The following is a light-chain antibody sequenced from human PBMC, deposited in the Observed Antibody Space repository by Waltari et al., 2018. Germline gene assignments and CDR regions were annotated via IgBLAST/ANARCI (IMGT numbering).Light chain of an antibody. Sequence: YELTQPPSVSVAPGKTAKISCGGHDMRAKNVHWYQQKPGQAPVLVIYDDTVRPSGIPKRISGSDTATLTIARVEAGDEAVYYCQVWDGDADHPVFGGGTKLTVL. V-gene: IGLV3-21*03. CDR3: QVWDGDADHPV. CDR2: DDT. CDR1: DMRAKN. J-gene: IGLJ2*01.